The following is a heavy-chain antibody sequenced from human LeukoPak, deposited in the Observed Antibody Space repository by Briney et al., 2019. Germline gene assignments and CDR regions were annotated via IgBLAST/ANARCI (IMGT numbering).Heavy chain of an antibody. CDR3: ARGYSSGWFSPPFDY. V-gene: IGHV4-4*07. CDR1: GGSISSYY. Sequence: PSETLSLTGTVSGGSISSYYWSWIRQPAGKGLEWIGRIYTSGSTNYNPSLKSRVTMSVDTSKNQFSLKLSSVTAADTAVYYCARGYSSGWFSPPFDYWGQGTLVTVSS. CDR2: IYTSGST. J-gene: IGHJ4*02. D-gene: IGHD6-19*01.